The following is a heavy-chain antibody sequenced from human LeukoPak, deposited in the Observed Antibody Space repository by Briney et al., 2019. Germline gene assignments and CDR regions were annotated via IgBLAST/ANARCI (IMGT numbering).Heavy chain of an antibody. J-gene: IGHJ6*03. D-gene: IGHD6-19*01. CDR1: GFTFSTYN. CDR3: ARAHGAGGLGYYYMDV. CDR2: ISSSSSYI. Sequence: GSLRLSCAASGFTFSTYNMNWVRQAPGKGLEWVSSISSSSSYIYYADSLKGRFTISRDNAKNSLYLQMNSLRAEDTAVYYCARAHGAGGLGYYYMDVWGKGTTVTISS. V-gene: IGHV3-21*01.